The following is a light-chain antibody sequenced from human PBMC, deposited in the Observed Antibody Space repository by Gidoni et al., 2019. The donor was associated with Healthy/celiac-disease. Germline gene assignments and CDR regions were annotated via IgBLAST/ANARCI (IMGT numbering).Light chain of an antibody. Sequence: DIQMTQSPSSLSASVGDRVTITCRASQSISSYLNWYQQKPGKAPKLLIYAASSLQSGVPSRFSCSVSGTDFTLTISSLQPEDFATYYCQQSYSTRLTFGGGTKVEIK. J-gene: IGKJ4*01. V-gene: IGKV1-39*01. CDR2: AAS. CDR1: QSISSY. CDR3: QQSYSTRLT.